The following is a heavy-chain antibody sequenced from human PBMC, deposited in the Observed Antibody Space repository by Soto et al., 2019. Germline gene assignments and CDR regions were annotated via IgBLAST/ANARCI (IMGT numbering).Heavy chain of an antibody. D-gene: IGHD2-15*01. V-gene: IGHV4-59*12. CDR3: ARDPVVVAATPYYYYYMDV. CDR1: GGSISTYY. J-gene: IGHJ6*03. Sequence: PSETLSLTCTVSGGSISTYYWSWVRQPPGKGLEWIGYIHYTGSTNYNASLKSRVTISVDTSKNQFSLRLSSVTAADTAVYYCARDPVVVAATPYYYYYMDVWGKGTTVTVSS. CDR2: IHYTGST.